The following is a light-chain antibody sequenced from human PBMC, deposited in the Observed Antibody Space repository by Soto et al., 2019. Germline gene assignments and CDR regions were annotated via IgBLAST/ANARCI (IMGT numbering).Light chain of an antibody. V-gene: IGKV1-5*03. CDR3: NRRTLSSWT. CDR2: KTS. J-gene: IGKJ1*01. Sequence: DIHMTQSPSTLSASVGDRVTITCRASQSITIWLAWYQQKPGKAPNLLIYKTSSLESGVPSRFSGSGSGTELTLPTGTLKPDDFATYSCNRRTLSSWTFGQGTKVEVK. CDR1: QSITIW.